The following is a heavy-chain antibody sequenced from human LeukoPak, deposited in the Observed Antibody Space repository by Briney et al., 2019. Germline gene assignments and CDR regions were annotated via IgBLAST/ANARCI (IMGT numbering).Heavy chain of an antibody. CDR1: GFTFSSYS. J-gene: IGHJ4*02. CDR2: ISSSSSTI. V-gene: IGHV3-48*01. CDR3: ARVYIAAAGRPFDY. Sequence: PGGSLRLSCAASGFTFSSYSMNWVRQAPGKGLEWVSYISSSSSTIYYADSVKGRFTISRDNAKNSLYLQMNSLRAEDTAVYYCARVYIAAAGRPFDYWGQGTLVTVSS. D-gene: IGHD6-13*01.